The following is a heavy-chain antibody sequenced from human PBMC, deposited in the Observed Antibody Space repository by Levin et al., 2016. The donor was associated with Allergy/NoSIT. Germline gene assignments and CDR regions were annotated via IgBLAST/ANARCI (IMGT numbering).Heavy chain of an antibody. J-gene: IGHJ4*02. V-gene: IGHV3-33*01. CDR2: IWYDGSNK. CDR3: ARDAGVVRGGGFDY. D-gene: IGHD3-10*01. CDR1: GFTFSSYG. Sequence: GESLKISCAASGFTFSSYGMHWVRQAPGKGLKWVAVIWYDGSNKYYADSVKGRFTISRDNSKNTLYLQMNSLRAEDTAVYYCARDAGVVRGGGFDYWGQGTLVTVSS.